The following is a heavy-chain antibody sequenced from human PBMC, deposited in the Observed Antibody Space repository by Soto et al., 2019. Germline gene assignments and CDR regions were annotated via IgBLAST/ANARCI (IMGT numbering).Heavy chain of an antibody. D-gene: IGHD4-17*01. CDR3: ARGGNYGDAPGYFQH. J-gene: IGHJ1*01. V-gene: IGHV1-18*04. CDR1: GYTFISYG. CDR2: ISVHNGDT. Sequence: QVQLGQSGAEVKKPGASVKFSCKASGYTFISYGISWVRQAPGQGREWMGWISVHNGDTNYAQNLQGRVTMTTDTSTSPDYMEMRSLRADDTALYYCARGGNYGDAPGYFQHWGQGTLVTVSS.